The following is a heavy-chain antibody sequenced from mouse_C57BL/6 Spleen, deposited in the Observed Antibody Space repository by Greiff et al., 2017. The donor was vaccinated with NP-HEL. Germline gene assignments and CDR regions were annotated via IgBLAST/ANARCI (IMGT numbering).Heavy chain of an antibody. J-gene: IGHJ2*01. CDR1: GYTFTSYW. V-gene: IGHV1-52*01. D-gene: IGHD4-1*01. CDR3: ARWTGTFPSYFDY. CDR2: IDPSDSET. Sequence: VQLQQPGAELVRPGSSVKLSCKASGYTFTSYWMHWVKQRPIQGLEWIGNIDPSDSETHYNQKFKDKATLTVDKSSSTAYMQLSSLTSEDSAVYYCARWTGTFPSYFDYWGKGTTLTVSS.